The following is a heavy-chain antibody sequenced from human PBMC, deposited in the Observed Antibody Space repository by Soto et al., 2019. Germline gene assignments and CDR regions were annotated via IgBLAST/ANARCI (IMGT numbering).Heavy chain of an antibody. CDR3: ARDTTPSL. V-gene: IGHV4-59*01. Sequence: QVQLQESVPGLVKPSETLSLTCTVSGASISSYYWSWIRQPPGKGLEWIGYIYYSGSTNYNPSLRSRVTISVDTSKNQFSLKLSSVTAADTAMYYCARDTTPSLWGQGTLVTVSS. D-gene: IGHD1-1*01. CDR2: IYYSGST. CDR1: GASISSYY. J-gene: IGHJ4*02.